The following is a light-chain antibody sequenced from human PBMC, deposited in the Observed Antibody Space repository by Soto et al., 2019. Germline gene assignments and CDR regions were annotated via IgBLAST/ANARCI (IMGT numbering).Light chain of an antibody. CDR2: EDN. Sequence: LTQPPSASGTPGQRVTFSCSGSSSNIGTNAVSWYQQLPGSAPTTVIYEDNERPSGVPDRFSGSIDSSSNSASLTISGLKTEDEADYYCQSFDSSNHGVFSGGTKLTVL. V-gene: IGLV6-57*02. CDR3: QSFDSSNHGV. CDR1: SSNIGTNA. J-gene: IGLJ3*02.